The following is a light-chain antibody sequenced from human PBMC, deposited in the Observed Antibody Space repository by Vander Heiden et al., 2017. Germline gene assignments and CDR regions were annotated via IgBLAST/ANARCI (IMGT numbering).Light chain of an antibody. CDR2: DAS. Sequence: LMTLSPPSLSASVGDRVTITCQASHDITNSLNWFRQKPGKAPKLLIYDASTLETGVPSRFSGSGFGTDFSFTISSLQPEDIGTYFCQQYDNLPLTFGGGTKVEIK. J-gene: IGKJ4*01. CDR3: QQYDNLPLT. CDR1: HDITNS. V-gene: IGKV1-33*01.